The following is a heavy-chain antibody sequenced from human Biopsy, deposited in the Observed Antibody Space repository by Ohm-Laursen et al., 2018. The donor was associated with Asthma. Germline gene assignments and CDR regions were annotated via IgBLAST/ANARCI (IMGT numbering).Heavy chain of an antibody. CDR2: ISWNSGNI. CDR1: GFSFDDCA. J-gene: IGHJ4*01. CDR3: AKSADYYDSTDYLDF. D-gene: IGHD3-22*01. Sequence: SLRLSCAASGFSFDDCAMHWVRQAPGKGLEWVSSISWNSGNIDYAVSVKGRFTISRDNAKNSLHLQMQSLRPEDTAFYYCAKSADYYDSTDYLDFWGRGTLVIVSS. V-gene: IGHV3-9*01.